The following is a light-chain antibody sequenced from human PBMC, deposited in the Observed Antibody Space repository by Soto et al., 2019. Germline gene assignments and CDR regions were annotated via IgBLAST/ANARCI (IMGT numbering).Light chain of an antibody. CDR2: AAS. CDR3: QQSYSSPPT. V-gene: IGKV1-39*01. J-gene: IGKJ2*01. Sequence: DIQMTQSPSSLSSSVGDRVTITCRASQSISNYLSWYRQKPGKAPKLLIYAASTLQSVGPSRFSGSGSGTEFTLTISSLQPEDFATYYCQQSYSSPPTFVQGTKLEIK. CDR1: QSISNY.